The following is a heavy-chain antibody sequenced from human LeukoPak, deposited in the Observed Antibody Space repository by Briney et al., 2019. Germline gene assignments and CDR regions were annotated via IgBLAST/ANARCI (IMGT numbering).Heavy chain of an antibody. CDR3: ARGEQQLVSGGFDP. D-gene: IGHD6-13*01. CDR2: INHSGST. J-gene: IGHJ5*02. Sequence: PSETLSPTCAVYGGSFSGYYWSWIRQPPGKGLEWIGEINHSGSTNYNPSLKSRVTISVDTSKNQFSLELSSVTAADTAVYYCARGEQQLVSGGFDPCGQGTLVTVSS. V-gene: IGHV4-34*01. CDR1: GGSFSGYY.